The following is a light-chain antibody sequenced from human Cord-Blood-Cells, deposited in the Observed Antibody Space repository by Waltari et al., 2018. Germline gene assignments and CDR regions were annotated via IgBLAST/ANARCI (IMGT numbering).Light chain of an antibody. J-gene: IGKJ4*01. Sequence: DIQMTQSPSSLSASVGDRVTITCQTSQDIYNYLNWYQQKPGKAPKLLIYDASNLETGVPSRFSGSGSGTDFTLTISSLQPEDIAAYYCQQYDNLPLTFGGGTKVEIK. V-gene: IGKV1-33*01. CDR3: QQYDNLPLT. CDR1: QDIYNY. CDR2: DAS.